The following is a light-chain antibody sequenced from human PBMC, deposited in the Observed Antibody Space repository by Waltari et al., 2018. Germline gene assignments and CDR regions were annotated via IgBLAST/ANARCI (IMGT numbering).Light chain of an antibody. Sequence: SYVLTQPPSVSVAPGQTARITCGGNNIGSKSVHWYQQKPGQAPVLVVYDDRDRPSGIPERCSGSNSGNTATLTISRVEAGDEADYYCQGWDSSTDHVVFGGGTKLTGL. J-gene: IGLJ2*01. CDR3: QGWDSSTDHVV. CDR2: DDR. V-gene: IGLV3-21*02. CDR1: NIGSKS.